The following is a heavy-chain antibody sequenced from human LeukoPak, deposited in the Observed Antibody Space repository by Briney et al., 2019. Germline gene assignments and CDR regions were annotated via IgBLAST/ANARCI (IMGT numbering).Heavy chain of an antibody. Sequence: ASVKVSCKASGGTFSSYAISWVRQAPGQGLEWMGRIIPILGIANYAQKFQGRVTITADKSTSTAYMELSSLRSEDTAVYYCARVGSSSSWTEYFDYWGQGTLVTVSS. CDR2: IIPILGIA. CDR1: GGTFSSYA. D-gene: IGHD6-13*01. V-gene: IGHV1-69*04. CDR3: ARVGSSSSWTEYFDY. J-gene: IGHJ4*02.